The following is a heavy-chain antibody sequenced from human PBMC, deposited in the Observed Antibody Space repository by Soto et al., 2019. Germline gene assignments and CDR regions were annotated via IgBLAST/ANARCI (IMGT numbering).Heavy chain of an antibody. D-gene: IGHD3-3*01. J-gene: IGHJ5*02. CDR1: GGSISSYY. CDR2: IYYSGST. Sequence: SETLSLTCTVSGGSISSYYWSWIRQPPGKGLEWIGYIYYSGSTNYNPSLKSRVTISVDTSKNQFSLKLSSVTAADTAVYYCARLDAYYDFWSGYLRWFDPWGQGTLVTVSS. V-gene: IGHV4-59*08. CDR3: ARLDAYYDFWSGYLRWFDP.